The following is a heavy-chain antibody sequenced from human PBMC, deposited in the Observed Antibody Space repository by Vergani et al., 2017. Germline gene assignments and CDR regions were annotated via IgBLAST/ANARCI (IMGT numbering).Heavy chain of an antibody. CDR1: GYTFTSYG. V-gene: IGHV1-18*04. D-gene: IGHD2-2*01. J-gene: IGHJ6*02. CDR3: ARAPDIVVVPAAPYYCYYYGMDV. CDR2: ISAYNGNT. Sequence: QVQLVQSGAEVKKPGASVKVSCKASGYTFTSYGISGVRQAPRKGVEGMGWISAYNGNTNYAPKLQGRVTMTTDTSTSTAYMELRSLRSDYTAVDYCARAPDIVVVPAAPYYCYYYGMDVWGQGTTVTVSS.